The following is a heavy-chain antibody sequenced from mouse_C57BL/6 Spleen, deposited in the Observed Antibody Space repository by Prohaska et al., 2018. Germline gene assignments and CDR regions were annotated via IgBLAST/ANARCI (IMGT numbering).Heavy chain of an antibody. CDR1: GYTFTRYW. Sequence: SYKASGYTFTRYWMHWVKQRPGQGLEWIGNINPSNGGTNYNEKFKSKATLTVDKSSSTAYMQLSSLTSEDSAVYYCARGGYSNSAMDYWGQGTSVTVSS. V-gene: IGHV1-53*01. CDR2: INPSNGGT. D-gene: IGHD2-5*01. J-gene: IGHJ4*01. CDR3: ARGGYSNSAMDY.